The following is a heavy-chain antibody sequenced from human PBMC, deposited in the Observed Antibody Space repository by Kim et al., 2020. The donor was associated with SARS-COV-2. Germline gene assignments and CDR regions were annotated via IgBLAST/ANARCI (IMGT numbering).Heavy chain of an antibody. CDR1: GFTFSSYA. J-gene: IGHJ4*02. CDR2: ITGSGGSS. D-gene: IGHD2-21*02. Sequence: GGSLRLSCAASGFTFSSYAMSWVRQAPGKGLEWVSVITGSGGSSYYADSVKGRFTISRDNSKNTLFLQMNSLRADDTAVYYCAKAVNSGGNSGYFDYWGQGTLVTVSS. CDR3: AKAVNSGGNSGYFDY. V-gene: IGHV3-23*01.